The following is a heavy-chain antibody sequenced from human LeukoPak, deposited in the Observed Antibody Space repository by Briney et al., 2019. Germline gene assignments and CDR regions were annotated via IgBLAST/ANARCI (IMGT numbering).Heavy chain of an antibody. CDR3: ARGGVNPVDH. CDR1: GFTFSSYA. D-gene: IGHD1-14*01. Sequence: PGRSLRLSCAASGFTFSSYAMHWVRQAPGKGLVWVSDMNEYSTTIRYADSVKGRFTISRDNAKSILYLQMNNLRAEDTAMYFCARGGVNPVDHWGQGTLVTVSS. J-gene: IGHJ4*02. V-gene: IGHV3-74*01. CDR2: MNEYSTTI.